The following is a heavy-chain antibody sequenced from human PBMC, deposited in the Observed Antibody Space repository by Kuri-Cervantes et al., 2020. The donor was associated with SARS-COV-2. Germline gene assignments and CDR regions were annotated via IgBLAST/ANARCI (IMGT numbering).Heavy chain of an antibody. D-gene: IGHD4-17*01. CDR3: ARDHRGSDYSASKDY. CDR2: IIPILGTT. V-gene: IGHV1-69*06. J-gene: IGHJ4*02. Sequence: SVKVSCKASGGTFTTYNIYWVRQAPGQGLEWMGGIIPILGTTNYAQKFQGRLTISADKSSGTAYMYLSSLRSEDTATYFCARDHRGSDYSASKDYWGQGTLVTVSS. CDR1: GGTFTTYN.